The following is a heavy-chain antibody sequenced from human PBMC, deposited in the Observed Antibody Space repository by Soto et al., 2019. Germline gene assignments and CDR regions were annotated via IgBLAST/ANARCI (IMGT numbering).Heavy chain of an antibody. CDR1: GFTFSSYS. Sequence: EVQLVESGGGLAQPGGSLRLSCVASGFTFSSYSMNWVRQAPGKGLEWVSYISRSSSSTTYYVDSVKGRFTNSRDNGKNSLYLQMTSLRADDTAVSYCARDLGRYTYSFDEDWGQGTLVTVSS. CDR2: ISRSSSSTT. J-gene: IGHJ4*02. V-gene: IGHV3-48*01. D-gene: IGHD1-20*01. CDR3: ARDLGRYTYSFDED.